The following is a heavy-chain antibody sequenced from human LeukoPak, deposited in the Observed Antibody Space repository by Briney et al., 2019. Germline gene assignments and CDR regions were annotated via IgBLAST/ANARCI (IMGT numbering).Heavy chain of an antibody. CDR1: GGSISSYY. J-gene: IGHJ4*02. D-gene: IGHD6-13*01. CDR3: ARGSSSLFDY. CDR2: IYYSGST. Sequence: SETLSLTCTVSGGSISSYYWSWIRQPPGKGLEWIGYIYYSGSTNYNPSLKSRVTISVDTSKNQFSLKLSSVTAADTAVYYCARGSSSLFDYWGQGTLVTVSS. V-gene: IGHV4-59*01.